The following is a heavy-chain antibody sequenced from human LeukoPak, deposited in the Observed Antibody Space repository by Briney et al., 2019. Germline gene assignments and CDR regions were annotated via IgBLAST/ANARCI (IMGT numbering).Heavy chain of an antibody. Sequence: PSETLSLTCTVSGGSISSYYWSWIRQPPGKGLEWIGYIYYSGSTNYNPSLKSRVTISVDTSKNQFSLKLSSVTAADTAVYYCARLRWWVYAFDIWGQGTMVTVSS. CDR3: ARLRWWVYAFDI. J-gene: IGHJ3*02. CDR1: GGSISSYY. CDR2: IYYSGST. V-gene: IGHV4-59*08. D-gene: IGHD4-23*01.